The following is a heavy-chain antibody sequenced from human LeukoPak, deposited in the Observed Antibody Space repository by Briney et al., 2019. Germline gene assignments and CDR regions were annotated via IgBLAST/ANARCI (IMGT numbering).Heavy chain of an antibody. V-gene: IGHV4-39*01. D-gene: IGHD2-2*01. Sequence: SETLSLTCTVSGGSISGSSYYWGWIRQPPGRGLEWIGSIHYSGSTYYKPSLKSRVTISVDTSKNQFSLKLSSVTAADTAVYYCARPPGFSTSFWDWGQGTLVTVSS. CDR1: GGSISGSSYY. CDR3: ARPPGFSTSFWD. J-gene: IGHJ4*02. CDR2: IHYSGST.